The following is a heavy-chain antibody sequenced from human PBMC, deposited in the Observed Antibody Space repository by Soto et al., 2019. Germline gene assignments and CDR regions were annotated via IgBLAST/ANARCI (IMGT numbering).Heavy chain of an antibody. CDR2: ISSTTNYI. Sequence: NPVGSLRLSCAASGFTFTRYSMNWVRQAPGKGLEWVSSISSTTNYIYYGDSMKGRFTISRDNAKNSLYLEMNSLRAEDTAVYYCVRESEDLTSNFDYWGQGTLVTVSS. CDR1: GFTFTRYS. CDR3: VRESEDLTSNFDY. J-gene: IGHJ4*02. V-gene: IGHV3-21*06.